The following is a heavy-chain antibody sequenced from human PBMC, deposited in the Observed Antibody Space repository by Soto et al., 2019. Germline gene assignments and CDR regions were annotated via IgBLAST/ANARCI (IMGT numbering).Heavy chain of an antibody. V-gene: IGHV4-30-4*01. Sequence: SETLSLTCTVSGGSISSGDYYWSWFRQPPGKGLEWIGYIYYSGSAYYNPSLTSRVTISVDTSKNQFSLKVRSVTAADTAVYFCARDSRGYNWFDPWGRGTLVTVSS. CDR3: ARDSRGYNWFDP. J-gene: IGHJ5*02. CDR2: IYYSGSA. D-gene: IGHD3-22*01. CDR1: GGSISSGDYY.